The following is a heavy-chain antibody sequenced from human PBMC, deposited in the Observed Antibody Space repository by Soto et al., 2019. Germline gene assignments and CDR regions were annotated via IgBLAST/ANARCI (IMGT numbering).Heavy chain of an antibody. CDR3: AKDKYSSSYYYYYYSGMDV. J-gene: IGHJ6*02. V-gene: IGHV3-30*18. CDR2: ISYDGSSE. D-gene: IGHD6-6*01. Sequence: QVQLVESGGGVVQPGRSLRLSCAASGFTFSNYGMHWVRQAPGKGLEWVAAISYDGSSEYYADSVKGRFTISRDNSNNTLYLQMNSLRAEDTAVFYCAKDKYSSSYYYYYYSGMDVWGHGTTVTVSS. CDR1: GFTFSNYG.